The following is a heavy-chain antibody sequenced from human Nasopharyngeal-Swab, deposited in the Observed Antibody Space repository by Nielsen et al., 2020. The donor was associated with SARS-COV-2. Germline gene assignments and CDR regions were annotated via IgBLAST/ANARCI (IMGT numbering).Heavy chain of an antibody. CDR3: ASLVGGSGRSSFYFYYGMDV. Sequence: SATLSRTCAGYGGSFSGYYWRWIRQPPGKGLEWLGQINHSGSANYNPSLKSRVTMSIDTSKNQFTLKLSSVAAADTAVYYCASLVGGSGRSSFYFYYGMDVWGQGTTVTVSS. J-gene: IGHJ6*02. D-gene: IGHD3-10*01. CDR2: INHSGSA. CDR1: GGSFSGYY. V-gene: IGHV4-34*01.